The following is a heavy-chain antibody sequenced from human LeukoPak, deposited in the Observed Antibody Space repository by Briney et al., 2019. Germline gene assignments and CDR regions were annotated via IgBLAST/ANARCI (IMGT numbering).Heavy chain of an antibody. V-gene: IGHV1-2*02. Sequence: ASVRVSRKASAYTFDNYYIHWVRQAPGQGLEWMGGMNTGTGDTNYAHNLQGRVTMTRDTSLDTAYLDLTGLTPDDTALYYGARGGWNAFDHWGQGTLVTVSS. CDR3: ARGGWNAFDH. CDR2: MNTGTGDT. D-gene: IGHD1-1*01. J-gene: IGHJ4*02. CDR1: AYTFDNYY.